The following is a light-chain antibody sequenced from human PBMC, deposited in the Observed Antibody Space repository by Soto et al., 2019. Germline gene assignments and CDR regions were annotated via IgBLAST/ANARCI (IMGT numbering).Light chain of an antibody. CDR2: DVT. CDR3: SSYTSSRTLV. V-gene: IGLV2-14*01. CDR1: SSDVGGYNY. Sequence: QSALTQPASVSGSPGQSISISCTGSSSDVGGYNYVSWYQQHPGKAPKLMIYDVTNRPSGVSNRFSGPKSGNTASLTISGLQADDEADYYCSSYTSSRTLVFGGGTKLTVL. J-gene: IGLJ2*01.